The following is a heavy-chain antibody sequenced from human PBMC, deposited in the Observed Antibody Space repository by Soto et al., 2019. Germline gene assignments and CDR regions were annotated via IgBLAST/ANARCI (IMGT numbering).Heavy chain of an antibody. CDR2: IILIFGTA. J-gene: IGHJ5*02. CDR1: GGTFRSYA. D-gene: IGHD2-2*01. V-gene: IGHV1-69*05. CDR3: AIPDIVLVPAATYNWFGP. Sequence: SVKVSCKASGGTFRSYAISWVRQAPGQGLEWMGGIILIFGTANYAQKFQGRVTMTRNTSISTAYMELSSLRSEDTAVYYCAIPDIVLVPAATYNWFGPWGQGTLVTVSS.